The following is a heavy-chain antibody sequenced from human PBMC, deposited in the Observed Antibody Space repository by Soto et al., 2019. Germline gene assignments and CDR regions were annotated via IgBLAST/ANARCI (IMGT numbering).Heavy chain of an antibody. V-gene: IGHV3-33*01. CDR2: IWYDGSNK. J-gene: IGHJ6*03. Sequence: QVQLVESGGGVVQPGRSLRLSCAASGFTFSSYGMHWVRQAPGKGLEWVAVIWYDGSNKYYADSVKGRFTISRDNSKNTLYLQMNSLRAEDTAVYYCARGGYYGSVSYYPPLWYYYMDVWGKGTTVTVSS. D-gene: IGHD3-10*01. CDR1: GFTFSSYG. CDR3: ARGGYYGSVSYYPPLWYYYMDV.